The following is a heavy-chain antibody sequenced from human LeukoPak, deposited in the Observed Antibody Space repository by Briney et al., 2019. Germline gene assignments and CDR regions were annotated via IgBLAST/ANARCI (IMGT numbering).Heavy chain of an antibody. CDR3: ARPTYSWYAFDY. V-gene: IGHV4-39*01. J-gene: IGHJ4*02. CDR2: IYYGGST. Sequence: PSETLSLTCTVSGGSISSSSYYWGWIRQPPGKGLEWIGSIYYGGSTYYNPSLKSRVTISVDTSKNQFSLKLSSVTAADTAVYYCARPTYSWYAFDYWGQGTLVTVSS. CDR1: GGSISSSSYY. D-gene: IGHD6-13*01.